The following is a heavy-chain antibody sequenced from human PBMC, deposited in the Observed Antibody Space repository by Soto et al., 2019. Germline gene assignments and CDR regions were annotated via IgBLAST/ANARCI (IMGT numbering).Heavy chain of an antibody. CDR3: ARDSLERPSFDY. CDR2: ISGSGGST. V-gene: IGHV3-23*01. D-gene: IGHD1-1*01. J-gene: IGHJ4*02. CDR1: GFTLSSYA. Sequence: GGSLGLSCAASGFTLSSYAMTWVRQAPGKGLEWVSAISGSGGSTYYADSVKGRFTISRDNAKNTLYLQMNSLRAEDTAVYYCARDSLERPSFDYWGQGTLVTVSS.